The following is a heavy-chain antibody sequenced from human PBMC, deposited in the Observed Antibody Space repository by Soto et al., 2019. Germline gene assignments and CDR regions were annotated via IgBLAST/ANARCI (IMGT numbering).Heavy chain of an antibody. D-gene: IGHD5-18*01. V-gene: IGHV3-13*01. CDR1: VFIFVTYD. Sequence: PGESVRPSCRASVFIFVTYDMHWVRQPTGKGLEWVSTVDTFGDTYYPGSVKGRFTVSRENAENSLFLHMNSLRAEDTAVYYCVRGSQYSSWGQGTLVTVSS. J-gene: IGHJ4*02. CDR2: VDTFGDT. CDR3: VRGSQYSS.